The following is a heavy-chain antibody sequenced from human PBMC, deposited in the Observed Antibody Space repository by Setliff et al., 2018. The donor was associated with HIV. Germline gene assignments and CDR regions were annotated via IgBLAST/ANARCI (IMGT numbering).Heavy chain of an antibody. CDR1: GYTFTSYG. CDR3: ARDLANFWSGYYQYYFDY. Sequence: ASVKVSCKASGYTFTSYGISWVRQAPGQGLEWMGWISAYNGNTNYAQKLQGRVTMTTDTSTSTAYMELRSLRSDDTAVYYCARDLANFWSGYYQYYFDYWGQGTLVTVSS. J-gene: IGHJ4*02. V-gene: IGHV1-18*01. D-gene: IGHD3-3*01. CDR2: ISAYNGNT.